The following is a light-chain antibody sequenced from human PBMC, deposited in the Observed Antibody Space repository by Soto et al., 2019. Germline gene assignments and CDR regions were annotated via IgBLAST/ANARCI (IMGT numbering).Light chain of an antibody. CDR3: QQSYSTPPVLT. J-gene: IGKJ4*01. CDR1: QSISSY. CDR2: AAS. Sequence: DIQMTQSPSSLSASVGDRVTITCRASQSISSYLNWYQQKPGKAPKLLIYAASSLQSGVPSRFSGSGSGTDFTLTISSLQPEDFATYYYQQSYSTPPVLTFGGGNKVEIK. V-gene: IGKV1-39*01.